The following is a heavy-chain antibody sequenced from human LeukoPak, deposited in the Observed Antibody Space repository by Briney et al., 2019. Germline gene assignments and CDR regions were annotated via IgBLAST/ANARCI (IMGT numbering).Heavy chain of an antibody. J-gene: IGHJ4*02. CDR3: ARDPPLAYCGGACYSLDY. CDR1: GGTFISDA. CDR2: VIPIGGIE. V-gene: IGHV1-69*04. Sequence: SSVRISSTASGGTFISDAIGWVRQTPVQGLEWMWSVIPIGGIENYAQKSHGTVTITADDTTSTAYMELTSLRSEDTAVSYCARDPPLAYCGGACYSLDYWGQGTLVTVSS. D-gene: IGHD2-21*02.